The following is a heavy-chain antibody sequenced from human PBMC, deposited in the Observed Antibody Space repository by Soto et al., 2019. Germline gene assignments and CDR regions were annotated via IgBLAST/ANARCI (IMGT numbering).Heavy chain of an antibody. Sequence: EVKLLESGGGLVQPGGSLRLSCAASGFMLSTYSMSWVRQAPAKGLEWVSHITGSGGITYYADSVKGRFTISRDTSSNTLYLQMNSLRAEDTALYYCAKCLQIHWNYDAYHIWGQGTMVTVSS. V-gene: IGHV3-23*01. D-gene: IGHD1-7*01. J-gene: IGHJ3*02. CDR2: ITGSGGIT. CDR1: GFMLSTYS. CDR3: AKCLQIHWNYDAYHI.